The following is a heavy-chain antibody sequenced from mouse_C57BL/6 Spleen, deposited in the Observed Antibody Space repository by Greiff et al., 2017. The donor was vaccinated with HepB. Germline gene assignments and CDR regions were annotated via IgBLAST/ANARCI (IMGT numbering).Heavy chain of an antibody. J-gene: IGHJ2*01. D-gene: IGHD1-1*01. Sequence: VQLQQSGTVLARPGASVKMSCKTSGYTFTSYWMHWVKQRPGQGLEWIGAIYPGNSDTSYNQKFKGKAKLTAVTSSSTAYMELSSLTNEDSAVYYCTRSHYYGSSYYFDYWGQGTTLTVSS. CDR1: GYTFTSYW. CDR3: TRSHYYGSSYYFDY. V-gene: IGHV1-5*01. CDR2: IYPGNSDT.